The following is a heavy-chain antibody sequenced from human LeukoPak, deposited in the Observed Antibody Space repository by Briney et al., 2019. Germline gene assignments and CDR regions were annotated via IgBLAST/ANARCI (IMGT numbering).Heavy chain of an antibody. J-gene: IGHJ3*02. CDR2: INHSGST. CDR1: GGSFSGYY. CDR3: ARQYDAFDI. Sequence: SETLSLTCAVYGGSFSGYYWSWIRQPPGKGLEWIGEINHSGSTNYNPSLKSRVTISVDTSKNQFSLKLSSVTAADTAVYYCARQYDAFDIWGQGTMVTVSS. V-gene: IGHV4-34*01. D-gene: IGHD4-11*01.